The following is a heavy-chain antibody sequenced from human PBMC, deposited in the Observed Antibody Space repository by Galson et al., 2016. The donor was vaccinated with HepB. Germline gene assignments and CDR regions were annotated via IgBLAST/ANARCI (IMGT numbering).Heavy chain of an antibody. CDR2: IWYDGSKE. D-gene: IGHD2-8*02. V-gene: IGHV3-33*03. CDR1: GFSFSTYG. CDR3: EKELGHQSTGWHYFAT. J-gene: IGHJ4*02. Sequence: SLRLSCAASGFSFSTYGMHWVRQAPGKGLEWVAAIWYDGSKEYYADSVKGRFSISRDDPKNTLYLYMNTPTAEDTAGYYCEKELGHQSTGWHYFATGGQGTMVTVSS.